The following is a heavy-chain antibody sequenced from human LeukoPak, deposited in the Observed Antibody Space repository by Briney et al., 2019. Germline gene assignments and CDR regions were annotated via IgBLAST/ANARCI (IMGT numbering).Heavy chain of an antibody. Sequence: ASVKVSCKASGYTFTSYGISWVRQAPGQGLEWMGWISAYNGNTNYAQKFQGRVTITADKSTSTAYMELSSLRSEDTAVYYCARDGAAYGSGSYYPIWGQGTMVTVSS. CDR2: ISAYNGNT. CDR3: ARDGAAYGSGSYYPI. CDR1: GYTFTSYG. D-gene: IGHD3-10*01. V-gene: IGHV1-18*01. J-gene: IGHJ3*02.